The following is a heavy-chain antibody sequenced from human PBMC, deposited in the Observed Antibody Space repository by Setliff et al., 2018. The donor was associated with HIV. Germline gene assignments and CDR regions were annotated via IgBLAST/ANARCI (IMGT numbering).Heavy chain of an antibody. J-gene: IGHJ5*02. CDR2: IYPGGAS. CDR1: GYTVSSNY. D-gene: IGHD3-10*01. V-gene: IGHV3-53*01. CDR3: ARAPVTSVRGVLRSTFDP. Sequence: GGSLRLSCAASGYTVSSNYMSWVRLAPRRGLELVPVIYPGGASFYSDSVKCRFLISRDISANKVYLHMTSLLDDDTAMYYCARAPVTSVRGVLRSTFDPWGRGTRVTVSS.